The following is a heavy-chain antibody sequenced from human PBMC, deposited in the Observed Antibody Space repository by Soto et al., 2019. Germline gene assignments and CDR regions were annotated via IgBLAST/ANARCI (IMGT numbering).Heavy chain of an antibody. D-gene: IGHD4-4*01. CDR3: ARDHNYDSYYYYGMDV. CDR2: ISSSSSYI. J-gene: IGHJ6*02. V-gene: IGHV3-21*01. Sequence: GGSLRLSCAASGFTFSSYSMNWVRQAPGKGLEWVSSISSSSSYIYYADSVKGRFTISRDNAKNSLYLQMNSLRAEDTAVYYCARDHNYDSYYYYGMDVWGQGTTVTVSS. CDR1: GFTFSSYS.